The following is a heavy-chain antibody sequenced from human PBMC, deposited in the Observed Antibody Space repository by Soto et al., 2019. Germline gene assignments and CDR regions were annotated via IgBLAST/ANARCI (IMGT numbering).Heavy chain of an antibody. D-gene: IGHD1-26*01. CDR2: IFHSGST. V-gene: IGHV4-4*02. J-gene: IGHJ4*02. CDR3: ARVYSGSYPDY. CDR1: GGSISSNNW. Sequence: PSEPLSLTCAVSGGSISSNNWWSWVRQPPGKGLEWIGEIFHSGSTHYSPSLKSRVTISVDKSKNQFSLKLTSVTAADTAVYYCARVYSGSYPDYWVQGTLVT.